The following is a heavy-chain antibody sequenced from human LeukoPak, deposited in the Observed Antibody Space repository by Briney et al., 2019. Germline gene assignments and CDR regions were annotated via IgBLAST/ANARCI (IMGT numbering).Heavy chain of an antibody. D-gene: IGHD5-18*01. CDR3: ARVVRIQLWNFDY. CDR1: GGSISSGGYY. J-gene: IGHJ4*02. CDR2: IYYSGST. V-gene: IGHV4-31*03. Sequence: SQTLSLTCTVPGGSISSGGYYWSWIRQPPGKGLEWIGYIYYSGSTYYNPSLKSRVTISVDTSKNQFSLKLSSVTAADTAVYYCARVVRIQLWNFDYWGQGTLVTVSS.